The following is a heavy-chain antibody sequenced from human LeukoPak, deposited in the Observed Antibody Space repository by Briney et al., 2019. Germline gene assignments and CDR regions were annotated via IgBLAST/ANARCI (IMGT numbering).Heavy chain of an antibody. J-gene: IGHJ4*02. CDR3: AKGPAPIAVAGTDY. CDR1: GFTFSSYA. Sequence: PGGSLRLSCAASGFTFSSYAMSWVRQAPGKGLEWVSAISGSGGSTYYADSVKGRFTISRGNSKNTLYLQMNSLRAEDTAVYYCAKGPAPIAVAGTDYWGQGTLVTVSS. V-gene: IGHV3-23*01. D-gene: IGHD6-19*01. CDR2: ISGSGGST.